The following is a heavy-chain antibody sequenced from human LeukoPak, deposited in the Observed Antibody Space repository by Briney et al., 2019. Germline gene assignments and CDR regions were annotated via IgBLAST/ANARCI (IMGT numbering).Heavy chain of an antibody. D-gene: IGHD1-26*01. CDR3: ARQDIVGPNTLDY. J-gene: IGHJ4*02. V-gene: IGHV4-39*01. CDR2: IYYSGST. Sequence: SETLSLTCTVSGGSISSSSYYWGWIRQPPGKGLEWIGSIYYSGSTYYNPSLKSRVTISVDTSKNQFSLKLRSVTAADTAVYYCARQDIVGPNTLDYWGQGTLVTVSS. CDR1: GGSISSSSYY.